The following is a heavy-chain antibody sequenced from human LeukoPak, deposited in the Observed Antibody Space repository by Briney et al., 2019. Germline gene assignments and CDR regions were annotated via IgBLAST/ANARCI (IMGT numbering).Heavy chain of an antibody. Sequence: GGSLRLSCAASGFTFSNYAMNWVRQAPGKGLEWVSGISGSGDNTYYADSVKGRFTISRDNSKNTLYLQTNSLRAEDTAVYYCAKGGRGLKWFDPWGQGTLVTVSS. J-gene: IGHJ5*02. CDR3: AKGGRGLKWFDP. CDR1: GFTFSNYA. CDR2: ISGSGDNT. V-gene: IGHV3-23*01. D-gene: IGHD3-16*01.